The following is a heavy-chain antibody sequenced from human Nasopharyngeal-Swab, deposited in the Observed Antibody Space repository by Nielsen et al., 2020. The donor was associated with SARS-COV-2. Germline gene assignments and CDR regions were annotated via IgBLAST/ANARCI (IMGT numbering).Heavy chain of an antibody. J-gene: IGHJ5*02. Sequence: GESLKISCAASGFTFSSYWMHWVRQAPGKGLVWVSRINSDGSSTSYADSVKGRSTISRDNAKNTLYLQMNSLRAEDTAVYYCARPVYNWFDPWGQGTLVTVSS. V-gene: IGHV3-74*01. D-gene: IGHD2-8*01. CDR1: GFTFSSYW. CDR2: INSDGSST. CDR3: ARPVYNWFDP.